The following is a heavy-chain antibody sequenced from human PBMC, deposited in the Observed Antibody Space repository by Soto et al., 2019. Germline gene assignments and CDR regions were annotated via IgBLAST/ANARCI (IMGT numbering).Heavy chain of an antibody. CDR2: IYYSGST. Sequence: PSETLSLTCTVSGGSISSYYWSWIRQPPGKGLEWIGYIYYSGSTNYNPSLKSRVTISVDTSKNQFSLKLSSVTAADTAMYYCARSYGTSFDYWGQGTLVTVSS. CDR1: GGSISSYY. CDR3: ARSYGTSFDY. D-gene: IGHD3-10*01. J-gene: IGHJ4*02. V-gene: IGHV4-59*01.